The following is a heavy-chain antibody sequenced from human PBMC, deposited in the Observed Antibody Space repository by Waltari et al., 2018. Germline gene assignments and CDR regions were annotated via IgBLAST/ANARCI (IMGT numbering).Heavy chain of an antibody. D-gene: IGHD3-3*01. CDR3: ARWAYYDFWSGYYKGYYYGMDV. CDR1: GGSFSGYY. V-gene: IGHV4-34*01. CDR2: INHSGST. J-gene: IGHJ6*02. Sequence: QVQLQQWGAGLLKPSETLSLTCAVYGGSFSGYYWSWIRKPPGKGLEWIGEINHSGSTNYNPSLKSRVTISVDTSKNQFSLKLSSVTAADTAVYYCARWAYYDFWSGYYKGYYYGMDVWGQGTTVTVSS.